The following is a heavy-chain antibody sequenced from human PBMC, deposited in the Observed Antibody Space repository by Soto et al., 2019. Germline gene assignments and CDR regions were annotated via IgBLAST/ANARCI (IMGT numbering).Heavy chain of an antibody. D-gene: IGHD5-18*01. CDR1: GFTFDDFA. CDR3: AKETIQLWPNAFDI. Sequence: PGGSLRLSCAASGFTFDDFAMHWVRQAPGKGLEWVSGISWNSGSIGYADSVKGRFTISRDNAKNSLYLQMNSLRAEDTALYYCAKETIQLWPNAFDIWGQGTMVTVSS. J-gene: IGHJ3*02. CDR2: ISWNSGSI. V-gene: IGHV3-9*01.